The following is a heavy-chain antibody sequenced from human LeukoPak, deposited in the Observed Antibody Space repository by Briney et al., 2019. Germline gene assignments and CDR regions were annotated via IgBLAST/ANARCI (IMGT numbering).Heavy chain of an antibody. J-gene: IGHJ4*02. CDR2: ISYDGSNK. V-gene: IGHV3-30*01. CDR1: GFTFSSYA. D-gene: IGHD2-2*01. Sequence: PGRSLRLSCAASGFTFSSYAMHWVRQAPGKGLEWVAVISYDGSNKYYADSVKGRFTISRDNSKNTLYLQMNSLRAEDTAVYYCARAWVVVPAAAHDYWGQGTLVTVSS. CDR3: ARAWVVVPAAAHDY.